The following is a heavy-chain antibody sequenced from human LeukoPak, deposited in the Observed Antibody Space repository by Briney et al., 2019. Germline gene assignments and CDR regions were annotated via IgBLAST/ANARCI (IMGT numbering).Heavy chain of an antibody. CDR1: GYTFTSYY. J-gene: IGHJ6*03. Sequence: ASVKVSCKASGYTFTSYYMHWVRQAPGQGLEWMGIINPSGGSTSYAQKFQGRVTMTRDTSISTAYMELSRLRSDDTAVYYCARGIAAAPLYYYYYYYMDVWGKGTTVTVSS. D-gene: IGHD6-13*01. CDR2: INPSGGST. CDR3: ARGIAAAPLYYYYYYYMDV. V-gene: IGHV1-46*01.